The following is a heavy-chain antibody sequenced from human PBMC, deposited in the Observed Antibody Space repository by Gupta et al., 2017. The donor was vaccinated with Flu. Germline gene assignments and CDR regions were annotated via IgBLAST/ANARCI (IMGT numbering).Heavy chain of an antibody. J-gene: IGHJ6*02. CDR2: TSYDASSK. Sequence: GAATSYDASSKNYADSVKGRFTISRDNSKNTLYLQMNSLRREDTAVYYCAKDWKWTHNNYGMNVWGPGTTVTVS. CDR3: AKDWKWTHNNYGMNV. V-gene: IGHV3-30*18. D-gene: IGHD1-1*01.